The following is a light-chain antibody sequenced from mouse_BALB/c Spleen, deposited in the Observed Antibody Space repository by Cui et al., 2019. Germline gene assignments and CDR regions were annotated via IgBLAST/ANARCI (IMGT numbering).Light chain of an antibody. V-gene: IGKV4-68*01. J-gene: IGKJ1*01. Sequence: QIVLTQSPALMSASPGEKLTMTCSASSSVSYMYWYQQKPRSSPKPWIYLTSNLASGVPARFSGSGSGTSYSLTISSMEAEDAATYYCQQWSSNPRTFGGGTKLEIK. CDR2: LTS. CDR3: QQWSSNPRT. CDR1: SSVSY.